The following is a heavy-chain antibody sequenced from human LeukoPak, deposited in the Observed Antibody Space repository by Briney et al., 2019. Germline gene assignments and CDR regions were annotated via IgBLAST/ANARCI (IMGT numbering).Heavy chain of an antibody. D-gene: IGHD3-16*01. J-gene: IGHJ6*03. CDR2: LSHSGST. V-gene: IGHV4-39*07. CDR3: ARDVSSASFTYYYYYMDV. CDR1: GGSISSSSHY. Sequence: SETLSLTCTVSGGSISSSSHYWGWIRQPPGEGLEWIGSLSHSGSTSYNPSLKSRVTISVDTSMNQFSLRLTSVSPADTAVYYCARDVSSASFTYYYYYMDVWGKGTTVTVSS.